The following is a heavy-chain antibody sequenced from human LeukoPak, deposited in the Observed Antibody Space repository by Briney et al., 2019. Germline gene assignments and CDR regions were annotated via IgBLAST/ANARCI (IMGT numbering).Heavy chain of an antibody. J-gene: IGHJ4*02. D-gene: IGHD6-19*01. CDR1: GFTFSTYT. CDR3: ARDRGSGWHTFDY. V-gene: IGHV3-21*01. CDR2: ISSSSTYM. Sequence: GGSLRLSCAASGFTFSTYTMSWVRQAPGKGLEWVSSISSSSTYMFYADSVRGRFTISRDNAKNSLYLQMNSLRAEDTAVYYCARDRGSGWHTFDYWGQGTLVTVSS.